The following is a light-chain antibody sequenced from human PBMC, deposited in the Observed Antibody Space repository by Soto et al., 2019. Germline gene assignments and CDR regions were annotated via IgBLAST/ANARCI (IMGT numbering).Light chain of an antibody. CDR2: ATS. V-gene: IGKV1-27*01. Sequence: DVQMTQSPSSLSAFVGDRVTITCRASQGIAPDLAWFQQKPGKVPKLLIYATSTLQSGVPSRFSGSGSGTDFTLTISILQPEDGATYYCQKYKTAPLTFGGGTKVEIK. CDR3: QKYKTAPLT. CDR1: QGIAPD. J-gene: IGKJ4*02.